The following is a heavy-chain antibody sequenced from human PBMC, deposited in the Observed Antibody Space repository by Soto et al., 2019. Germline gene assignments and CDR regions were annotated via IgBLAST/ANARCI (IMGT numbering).Heavy chain of an antibody. Sequence: MSVTCTVAGGSISGYYWSCIRKPPGKGLEWIGYMYNTGSTVYNPSFKSRVTISVDTSKNQFSLKLNSVTAADTAVYYCARDLWGYCGTDCYPLDVWGQGTTVTVSS. V-gene: IGHV4-59*01. J-gene: IGHJ6*02. CDR1: GGSISGYY. D-gene: IGHD2-21*02. CDR2: MYNTGST. CDR3: ARDLWGYCGTDCYPLDV.